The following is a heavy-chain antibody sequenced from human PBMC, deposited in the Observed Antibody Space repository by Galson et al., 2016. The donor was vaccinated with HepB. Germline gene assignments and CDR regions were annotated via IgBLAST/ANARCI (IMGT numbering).Heavy chain of an antibody. D-gene: IGHD6-13*01. CDR3: ARSKAEYTSSWYPNDY. V-gene: IGHV3-7*01. CDR2: IKQGDSEK. J-gene: IGHJ4*02. Sequence: SLRLSCAASGFTLSNFWVTWVRQAPGKGLEWVANIKQGDSEKNYVDSVKGRFTISRDNAKNSLYLQMNSLRAEDTALYYCARSKAEYTSSWYPNDYWGQGTLVTVSS. CDR1: GFTLSNFW.